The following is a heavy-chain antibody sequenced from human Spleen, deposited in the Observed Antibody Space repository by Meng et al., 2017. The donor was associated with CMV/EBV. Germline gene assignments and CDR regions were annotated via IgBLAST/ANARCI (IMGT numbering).Heavy chain of an antibody. V-gene: IGHV3-74*03. J-gene: IGHJ6*02. CDR3: ARDRLSPFYDSGSGAHATTHGVDV. Sequence: GGSLRLSCAASGFTFRSYWMHWVRQIPGKGLVWVSRISSDGSSPTYADSVKGRFTISRDNTKNTVHLQMNSLRVEDTAIYYCARDRLSPFYDSGSGAHATTHGVDVWGQGTTVTVSS. D-gene: IGHD3-3*01. CDR2: ISSDGSSP. CDR1: GFTFRSYW.